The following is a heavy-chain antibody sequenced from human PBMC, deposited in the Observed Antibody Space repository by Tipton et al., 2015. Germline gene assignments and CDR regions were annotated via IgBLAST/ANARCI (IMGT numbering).Heavy chain of an antibody. Sequence: SLRLSCVVSGFSLSSYSMNWVRQAPGKGLEWVSSISSSSSYIYYADSVKGRFTISRDNAKNSLYLQMNSLRAEDTAVYYCARDSLSDYWGQGTLVTVSS. CDR2: ISSSSSYI. CDR1: GFSLSSYS. CDR3: ARDSLSDY. J-gene: IGHJ4*02. V-gene: IGHV3-21*01.